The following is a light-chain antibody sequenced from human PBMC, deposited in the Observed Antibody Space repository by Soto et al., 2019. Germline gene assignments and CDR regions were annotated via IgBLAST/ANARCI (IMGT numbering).Light chain of an antibody. Sequence: QSVLTQPPSASGTPGQRVTISCSGSSSNIGSNTVNWYQQLPGTAPKLLIYNNYYRPSGVTDRISASKSGTSASLAISGLQSDDEADCYCAAWDDSLNGPVFGGGTKLTVL. CDR3: AAWDDSLNGPV. V-gene: IGLV1-44*01. J-gene: IGLJ3*02. CDR2: NNY. CDR1: SSNIGSNT.